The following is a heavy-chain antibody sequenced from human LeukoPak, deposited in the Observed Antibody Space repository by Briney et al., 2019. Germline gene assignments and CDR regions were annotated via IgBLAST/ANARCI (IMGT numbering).Heavy chain of an antibody. CDR3: ARDLRDGSGSYYNLSWAFDI. J-gene: IGHJ3*02. CDR2: IWYDGSNK. D-gene: IGHD3-10*01. V-gene: IGHV3-33*01. Sequence: PGGSLRLSCAASGFTFSSYGMHWVRQAPGKGLEWVAVIWYDGSNKYYADSVKGRFTISRDNSKNTLYLQMNSLRAEDTAVYYCARDLRDGSGSYYNLSWAFDIWGQGTMVTVSS. CDR1: GFTFSSYG.